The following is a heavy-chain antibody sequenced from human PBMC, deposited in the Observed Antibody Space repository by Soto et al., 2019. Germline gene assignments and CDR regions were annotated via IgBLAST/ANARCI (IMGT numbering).Heavy chain of an antibody. CDR2: INPSGGST. CDR1: GYTFTSYY. Sequence: ASVKVSCKASGYTFTSYYMHWVRQAPGQGLEWMGIINPSGGSTSYAQKFQGRVTMTRDTSTSTVYMELSSLRSEDTAVYYCARGPIAVAGTRGAFAIWGQGTMVTVSS. V-gene: IGHV1-46*01. D-gene: IGHD6-19*01. CDR3: ARGPIAVAGTRGAFAI. J-gene: IGHJ3*02.